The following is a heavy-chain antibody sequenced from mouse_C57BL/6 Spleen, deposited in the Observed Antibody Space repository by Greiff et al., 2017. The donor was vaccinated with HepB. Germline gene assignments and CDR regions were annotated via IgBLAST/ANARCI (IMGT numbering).Heavy chain of an antibody. Sequence: QVQLQQSGAELVKPGASVKISCKASGYTFSSYWMNWVKQRPGKGLEWIGQIYPGDGDTNYNGKFKGKATLTADKSSSTAYMQLSSLTSEDSAVYFCALITTVVAPYYYAMDYWGQGTPVTVSS. J-gene: IGHJ4*01. CDR3: ALITTVVAPYYYAMDY. CDR1: GYTFSSYW. D-gene: IGHD1-1*01. CDR2: IYPGDGDT. V-gene: IGHV1-80*01.